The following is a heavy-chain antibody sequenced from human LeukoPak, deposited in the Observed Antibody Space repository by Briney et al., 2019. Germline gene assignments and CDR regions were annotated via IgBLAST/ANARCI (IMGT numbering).Heavy chain of an antibody. CDR1: GYTFITYG. CDR2: ISAYNGNT. Sequence: ASVKVSCKASGYTFITYGISWVRQAPGQGLERMGWISAYNGNTDYAQKFQGRVTMTTDTSTSTAYMELRSLRSDDMAVYYCARVVITMVRGVIGFDYFDYWGQGTLVTVSS. D-gene: IGHD3-10*01. CDR3: ARVVITMVRGVIGFDYFDY. J-gene: IGHJ4*02. V-gene: IGHV1-18*03.